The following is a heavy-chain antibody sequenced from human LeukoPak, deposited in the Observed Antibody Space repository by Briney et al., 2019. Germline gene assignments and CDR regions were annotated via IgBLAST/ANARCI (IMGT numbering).Heavy chain of an antibody. CDR3: ARVGYSGYV. V-gene: IGHV4-59*01. CDR2: IYYSGST. Sequence: SETLSLTCTVSGGSISSYYWSWIRQPPGKGLEWIGYIYYSGSTNYNPSLKSRVTISVDTSKNQFSLKLSSVTAAETAVYYCARVGYSGYVWGQGTLVTVSS. CDR1: GGSISSYY. D-gene: IGHD5-12*01. J-gene: IGHJ4*02.